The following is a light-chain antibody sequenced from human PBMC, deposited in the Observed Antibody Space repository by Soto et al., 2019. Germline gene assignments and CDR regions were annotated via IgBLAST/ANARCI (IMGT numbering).Light chain of an antibody. CDR2: KAS. CDR3: QQYNTYSPWA. J-gene: IGKJ1*01. Sequence: DIQMTQSPSTLSASVGDRVTITCRASQSISSWLAWYQQKPGKAPKLLIYKASTLQSGVPSRFTGSGSGTEFTLTISSLQPDDFATYYCQQYNTYSPWAFGQGTKVESK. CDR1: QSISSW. V-gene: IGKV1-5*03.